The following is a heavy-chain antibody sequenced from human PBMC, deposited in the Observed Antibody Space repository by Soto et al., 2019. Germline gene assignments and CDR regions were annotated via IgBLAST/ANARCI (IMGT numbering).Heavy chain of an antibody. CDR2: LSGGSAAT. Sequence: GGSLRLSCAASGFTFSSYAMSWVRQAPGKGLEWVSALSGGSAATYYADSVKGRFTVSRDNSKTTLHLQMNSLRADDTAMYYCASISGFTTTWAPHWGQGTLVTVSS. J-gene: IGHJ1*01. CDR3: ASISGFTTTWAPH. D-gene: IGHD3-22*01. V-gene: IGHV3-23*01. CDR1: GFTFSSYA.